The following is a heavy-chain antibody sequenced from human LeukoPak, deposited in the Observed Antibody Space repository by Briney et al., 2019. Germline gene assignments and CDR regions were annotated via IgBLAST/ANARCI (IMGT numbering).Heavy chain of an antibody. Sequence: GGSLRLSCVASGSTFRSHNMNWVRQAPGKGLEWVSSISGGGSFSYYADSVRGRFTVSRDNAKNSVSLQMNSLRPDDTALYYCARVKPSAVAGSYDYWGQGTLVTVSS. J-gene: IGHJ4*02. CDR2: ISGGGSFS. D-gene: IGHD6-19*01. CDR1: GSTFRSHN. CDR3: ARVKPSAVAGSYDY. V-gene: IGHV3-21*01.